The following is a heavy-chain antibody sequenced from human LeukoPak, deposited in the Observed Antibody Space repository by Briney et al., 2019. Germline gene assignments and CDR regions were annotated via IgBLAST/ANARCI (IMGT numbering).Heavy chain of an antibody. CDR3: AKPGCSSASCYPDY. J-gene: IGHJ4*02. CDR1: GFTFSSYA. CDR2: ISGGSGST. V-gene: IGHV3-23*01. Sequence: GGSLRLSCAASGFTFSSYAMSWVRQAPGKGLAWVSTISGGSGSTYCADSVKGRFTISRDNSKNTLYLQMNSLRDEDTAVYYCAKPGCSSASCYPDYWGQGALVTVSS. D-gene: IGHD2-2*01.